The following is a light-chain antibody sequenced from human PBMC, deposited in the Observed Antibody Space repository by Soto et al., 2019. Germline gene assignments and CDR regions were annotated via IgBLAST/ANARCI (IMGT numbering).Light chain of an antibody. J-gene: IGKJ1*01. Sequence: IVMTQSPATLSVSPGERATLSCRASQSVSSNLAWYQQKPGQAPRLLIYGASTRATGIPARFSGSGSGTDFNLTISSLQSEDFAVDYCQHYNNWPPWTFGQGTKVESK. CDR3: QHYNNWPPWT. V-gene: IGKV3-15*01. CDR1: QSVSSN. CDR2: GAS.